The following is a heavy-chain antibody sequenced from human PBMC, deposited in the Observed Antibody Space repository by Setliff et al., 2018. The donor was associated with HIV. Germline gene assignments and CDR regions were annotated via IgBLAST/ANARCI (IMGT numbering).Heavy chain of an antibody. V-gene: IGHV1-24*01. CDR2: FDPEDGDT. CDR1: GYSFTGGY. CDR3: ATAKEHWLTEGGFDF. J-gene: IGHJ4*02. D-gene: IGHD6-19*01. Sequence: GASVKVSCKASGYSFTGGYVYWLRQAPGKGLEWMGRFDPEDGDTLYAQRFQGRVTMTEDSSTDTAYMELGSLTSDDTAVYYCATAKEHWLTEGGFDFWGQGTLVTVSS.